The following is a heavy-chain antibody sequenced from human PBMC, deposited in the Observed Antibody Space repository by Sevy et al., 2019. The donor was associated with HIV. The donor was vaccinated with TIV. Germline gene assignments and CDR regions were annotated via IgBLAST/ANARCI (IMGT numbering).Heavy chain of an antibody. CDR2: MNPNSGNT. D-gene: IGHD3-3*01. CDR1: GYTFTSYD. J-gene: IGHJ6*02. Sequence: ASVKVSCKASGYTFTSYDINWVRQATGQGLEWMGWMNPNSGNTGYAQKFQGRVTMTRNTSISTAYMELSSLRSEDTAVYYCARTQTYYDFWSGYWNYYYYGMDVWGQGTTVTVSS. V-gene: IGHV1-8*01. CDR3: ARTQTYYDFWSGYWNYYYYGMDV.